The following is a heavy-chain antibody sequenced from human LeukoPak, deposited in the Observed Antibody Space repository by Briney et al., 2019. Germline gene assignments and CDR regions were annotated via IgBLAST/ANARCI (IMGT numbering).Heavy chain of an antibody. V-gene: IGHV1-46*01. Sequence: GASVKVSCKASGYTFTSYYMHWVRQAPGQGLEWMGIINPSGGSTSYAQKFQGRVTMTRDTSTSTLYMELSSLRSEDTAVYYCARGNYGDFGRLGDWFDPWGQGTLVTVSS. CDR3: ARGNYGDFGRLGDWFDP. CDR1: GYTFTSYY. D-gene: IGHD4-17*01. CDR2: INPSGGST. J-gene: IGHJ5*02.